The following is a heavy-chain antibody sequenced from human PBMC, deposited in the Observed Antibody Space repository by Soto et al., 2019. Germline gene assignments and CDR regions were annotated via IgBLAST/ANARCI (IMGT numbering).Heavy chain of an antibody. V-gene: IGHV3-66*01. D-gene: IGHD2-2*01. J-gene: IGHJ4*02. CDR2: IYSGGST. CDR1: GFTVSSNY. CDR3: ARGPEIVVVPAAIHFDY. Sequence: EVQLVESGGGLVQPGGSLRLSCAASGFTVSSNYMCWVRQAPGKGLEWVSVIYSGGSTYYADSVKGRFTISRDNSKNTLYLQMNSLRAEDTAVYYCARGPEIVVVPAAIHFDYWGQGTLVTVSS.